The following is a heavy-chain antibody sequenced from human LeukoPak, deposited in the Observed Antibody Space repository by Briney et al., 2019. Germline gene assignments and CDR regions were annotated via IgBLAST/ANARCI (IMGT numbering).Heavy chain of an antibody. D-gene: IGHD2-15*01. CDR3: AKSGLNRFDY. CDR1: GFTFSTYN. Sequence: GGSLRLSCAASGFTFSTYNMNWVRQAPGKGLEWVSSITSSSTYIYYADSVKGRFTISRDNAKNSLYLQMNSLRAEDTAVYYCAKSGLNRFDYWGQGTLVTVSS. V-gene: IGHV3-21*04. J-gene: IGHJ4*02. CDR2: ITSSSTYI.